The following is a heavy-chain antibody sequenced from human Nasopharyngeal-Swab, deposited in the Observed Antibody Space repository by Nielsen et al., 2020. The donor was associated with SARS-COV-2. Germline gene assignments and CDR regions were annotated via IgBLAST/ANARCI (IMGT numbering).Heavy chain of an antibody. Sequence: GGSLRLSCVASGFTFSSYAMNWVRQAPGKGLEWVSAISRTYSTDYADSVRGRFTISRDNAKNTLFLQMNSLRGEDTAVYFCTRDIGGKYGYWGQGVLVTVSS. V-gene: IGHV3-23*01. J-gene: IGHJ4*02. D-gene: IGHD1-26*01. CDR3: TRDIGGKYGY. CDR2: ISRTYST. CDR1: GFTFSSYA.